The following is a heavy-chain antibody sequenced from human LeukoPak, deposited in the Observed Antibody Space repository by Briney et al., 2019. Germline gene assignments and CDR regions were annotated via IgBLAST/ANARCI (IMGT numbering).Heavy chain of an antibody. CDR1: GGTFSSYA. Sequence: ASVKVSCKASGGTFSSYAISWVRRAPGQGLEWMGWISAYNGNTNYAQKLQGRVTMTTDTSTSTAYMELRSLRSDDTAVYYCARGQQLEGFDPWGQGTLVTVSS. J-gene: IGHJ5*02. V-gene: IGHV1-18*01. D-gene: IGHD6-13*01. CDR3: ARGQQLEGFDP. CDR2: ISAYNGNT.